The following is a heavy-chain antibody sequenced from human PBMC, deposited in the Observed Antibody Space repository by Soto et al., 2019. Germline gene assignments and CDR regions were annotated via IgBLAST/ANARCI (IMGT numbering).Heavy chain of an antibody. CDR3: AMGGGIDH. CDR2: IQSDGSSI. V-gene: IGHV3-74*01. J-gene: IGHJ4*02. Sequence: EVQMVESGGGLVQPGGSLRLSCAASGFIFNNYWMHWVRQVPGKGLMWVSRIQSDGSSIDYADSVKGRFTISRDNAKNTVYLPMNSLRVEDPAVYYCAMGGGIDHWGQGTLVTVSS. CDR1: GFIFNNYW. D-gene: IGHD2-15*01.